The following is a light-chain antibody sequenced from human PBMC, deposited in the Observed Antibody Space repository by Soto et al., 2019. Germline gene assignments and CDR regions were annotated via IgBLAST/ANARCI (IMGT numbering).Light chain of an antibody. V-gene: IGKV3-20*01. Sequence: EIVLTQSPGTLSLSPGERATLSCMASQSVSRSYFAWYQQKPGQAPRLLIYGAFTRATGIPDRFSGSGSGTDSTLTISRLEPEDFAVHYCQQYGSSPIFGGGTKVEI. J-gene: IGKJ4*01. CDR3: QQYGSSPI. CDR1: QSVSRSY. CDR2: GAF.